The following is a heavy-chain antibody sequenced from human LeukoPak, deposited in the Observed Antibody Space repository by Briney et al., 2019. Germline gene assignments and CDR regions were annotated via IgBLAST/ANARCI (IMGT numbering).Heavy chain of an antibody. CDR1: GFTFSSYE. CDR2: IKQDRSEK. V-gene: IGHV3-7*01. Sequence: GGSLRLSCAASGFTFSSYEMNWVRQAPGKGLELVANIKQDRSEKYYVDSVKGRFTISGDNAKNSLYLQMNSLRAEDTAVYYCARLREIPVFGVVTKSTSYFDYWGQGTLVTVSS. J-gene: IGHJ4*02. D-gene: IGHD3-3*01. CDR3: ARLREIPVFGVVTKSTSYFDY.